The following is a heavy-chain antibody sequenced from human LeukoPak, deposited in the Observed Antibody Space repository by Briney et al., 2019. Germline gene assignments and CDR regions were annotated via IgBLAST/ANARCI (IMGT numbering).Heavy chain of an antibody. CDR2: MNPNSGNT. CDR1: GYTFTSYD. V-gene: IGHV1-8*01. CDR3: ARGLYGSGSSWNYYYYGMDV. Sequence: ASVKVSCKASGYTFTSYDINWVRQATGQGLEWMGWMNPNSGNTGYAQKFQGRVTMTRNTSISTAYMELSSLRSEDTAVYYCARGLYGSGSSWNYYYYGMDVWGQGTTVTVSS. J-gene: IGHJ6*02. D-gene: IGHD3-10*01.